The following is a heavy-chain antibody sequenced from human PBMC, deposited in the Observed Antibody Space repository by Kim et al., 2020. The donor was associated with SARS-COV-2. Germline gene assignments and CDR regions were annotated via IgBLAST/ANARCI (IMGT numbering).Heavy chain of an antibody. D-gene: IGHD3-10*01. CDR3: ARMEGRREWFGELVEYGMDV. V-gene: IGHV2-70*11. Sequence: SGPTLVKPTQTLTLTCTFSGFSLSTSGMCVSWIRQPPGKALEWLARIDWDDDKYYSTSLKTRLTISKDTSKNQVVLTMTNMDPVDTATYYCARMEGRREWFGELVEYGMDVWGQGTTVTVSS. CDR2: IDWDDDK. CDR1: GFSLSTSGMC. J-gene: IGHJ6*02.